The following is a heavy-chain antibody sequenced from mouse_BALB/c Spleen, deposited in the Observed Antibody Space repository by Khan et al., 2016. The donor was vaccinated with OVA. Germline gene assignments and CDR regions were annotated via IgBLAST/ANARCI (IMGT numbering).Heavy chain of an antibody. J-gene: IGHJ4*01. CDR3: AREELRGVAMDY. Sequence: QVQLQQSGPELVKPGALVKISCKASGYTFTAYDLNWVKQRPGQGLEWIGWIYPGDGDTRYNENFKDKATLTADKSSNTAYMQLSSLTSEDAAVYVCAREELRGVAMDYWGQGTSVSVSS. CDR1: GYTFTAYD. V-gene: IGHV1S56*01. CDR2: IYPGDGDT. D-gene: IGHD2-4*01.